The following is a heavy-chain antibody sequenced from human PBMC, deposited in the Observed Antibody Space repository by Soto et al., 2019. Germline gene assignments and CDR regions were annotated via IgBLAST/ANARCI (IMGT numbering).Heavy chain of an antibody. D-gene: IGHD4-17*01. Sequence: SETLSLTCTVSGGSISSYYWSWIRQPPGKGLEWIGYIYYSGSTNYNPSLKSRVTISVDTSKNQFSLKLSSVTAADTAVYYCARTRDYGGPFDYWGQGTLVTVSS. J-gene: IGHJ4*02. CDR1: GGSISSYY. CDR3: ARTRDYGGPFDY. CDR2: IYYSGST. V-gene: IGHV4-59*08.